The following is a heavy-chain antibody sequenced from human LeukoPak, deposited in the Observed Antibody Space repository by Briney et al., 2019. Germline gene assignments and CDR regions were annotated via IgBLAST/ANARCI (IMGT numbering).Heavy chain of an antibody. D-gene: IGHD5-12*01. V-gene: IGHV4-4*02. CDR2: IYHSGST. J-gene: IGHJ3*02. Sequence: PSETLSLTCTVSGGSISSSTYYWSWVRQPPGKGLEWIGEIYHSGSTNYNPSLKSRVTISVDKSKNQFSLKLSSVTAADTAVYYCARIKGYSGYPDAFDIWGQGTMVTVSS. CDR3: ARIKGYSGYPDAFDI. CDR1: GGSISSSTYY.